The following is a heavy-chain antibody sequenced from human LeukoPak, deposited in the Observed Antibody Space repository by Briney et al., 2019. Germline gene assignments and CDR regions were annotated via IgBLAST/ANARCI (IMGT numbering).Heavy chain of an antibody. CDR1: GFTFSSYS. CDR2: ISSSSSYI. J-gene: IGHJ4*02. V-gene: IGHV3-21*01. CDR3: ARAVATALFDY. D-gene: IGHD5-12*01. Sequence: GGSLRLSCAASGFTFSSYSMNWVRQAPGKGLEWVSTISSSSSYIYYADSVKGRFTISRDNAKNSLYLQMNSLRAEDTAVYYCARAVATALFDYWGQGTLVTVSS.